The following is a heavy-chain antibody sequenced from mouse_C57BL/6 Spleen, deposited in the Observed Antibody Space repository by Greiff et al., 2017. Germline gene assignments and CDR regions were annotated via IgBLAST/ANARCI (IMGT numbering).Heavy chain of an antibody. CDR3: ARGGDYDFAY. J-gene: IGHJ3*01. CDR1: GYTFTSYW. V-gene: IGHV1-52*01. Sequence: QVQLKQPGAELVRPGSSVKLSCKASGYTFTSYWMHWVKQRPIQGLEWIGNIDPSDSETHYNQKFKDKATLTVDKSSSTAYMQLSSLTSEDSAVYYCARGGDYDFAYWGQGTLVTVSA. CDR2: IDPSDSET. D-gene: IGHD2-4*01.